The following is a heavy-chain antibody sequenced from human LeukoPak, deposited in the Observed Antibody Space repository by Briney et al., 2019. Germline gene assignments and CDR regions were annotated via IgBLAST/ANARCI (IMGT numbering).Heavy chain of an antibody. CDR3: ARDYYDSSRLAY. Sequence: GGSLRLSCAASGFTFSSYAMHWVRQAPGKGLEWVAVISYDGSNKYYADSVKGRFTISRDNSKNTLYLQMNSLRAEDTAVYYCARDYYDSSRLAYWGQGTLVTVSS. D-gene: IGHD3-22*01. CDR2: ISYDGSNK. CDR1: GFTFSSYA. V-gene: IGHV3-30-3*01. J-gene: IGHJ4*02.